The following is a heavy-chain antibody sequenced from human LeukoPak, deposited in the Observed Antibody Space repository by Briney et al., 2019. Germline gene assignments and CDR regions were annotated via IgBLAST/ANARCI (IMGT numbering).Heavy chain of an antibody. CDR3: ARHSDSSPNFYWYFDL. CDR1: GGSITSSSYY. D-gene: IGHD6-13*01. V-gene: IGHV4-39*01. Sequence: SPPLSPPCTVPGGSITSSSYYWGWIRQPPGEGLEWIGSIYYSGSTNYNPSLKSRVTISVDTSKNQFSLKLSSVTAADTAVYYCARHSDSSPNFYWYFDLWGRGTLVTVSS. J-gene: IGHJ2*01. CDR2: IYYSGST.